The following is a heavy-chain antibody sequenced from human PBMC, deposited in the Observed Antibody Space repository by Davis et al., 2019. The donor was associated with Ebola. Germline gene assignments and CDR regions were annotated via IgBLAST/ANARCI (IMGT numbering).Heavy chain of an antibody. CDR1: GGSFSGYY. D-gene: IGHD4-23*01. J-gene: IGHJ5*02. Sequence: MPSETLSLTCAVYGGSFSGYYWSWIRQPPGKGLEWIGEINHSGSTNYNPSLKSRVTISVDTSKNQFSLKLRSVTAADTALYYCARHTSYGGKTWFDPWGQGTLVTVSS. CDR3: ARHTSYGGKTWFDP. CDR2: INHSGST. V-gene: IGHV4-34*01.